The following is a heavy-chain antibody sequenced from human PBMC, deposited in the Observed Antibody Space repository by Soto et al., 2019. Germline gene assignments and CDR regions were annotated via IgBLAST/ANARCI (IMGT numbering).Heavy chain of an antibody. Sequence: ASVKVSCKASGYTFTGYYMHWVRQAPGQGLEWMGWINPNSGGTNYAQKFQGWVTMTRDTSISTAYMELSRLRSGDTAVYYCARDRSGRSSSWYSGFDPWGQGTLVTVSS. V-gene: IGHV1-2*04. J-gene: IGHJ5*02. CDR2: INPNSGGT. D-gene: IGHD6-13*01. CDR3: ARDRSGRSSSWYSGFDP. CDR1: GYTFTGYY.